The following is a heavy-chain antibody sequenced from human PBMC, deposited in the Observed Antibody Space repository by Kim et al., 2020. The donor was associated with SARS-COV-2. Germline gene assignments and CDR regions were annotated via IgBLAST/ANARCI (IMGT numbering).Heavy chain of an antibody. CDR1: GFTFSSYE. CDR2: ISSSGSTI. Sequence: GGSLRLSCAASGFTFSSYEMNWVRQAPGKGLEWVSYISSSGSTIYYADSVKGRFTISRDNAKNSLYLQMNSLRAEDTAVYYCARSSVLRFLEWAWYFDLWGRGTLLTVSS. J-gene: IGHJ2*01. V-gene: IGHV3-48*03. CDR3: ARSSVLRFLEWAWYFDL. D-gene: IGHD3-3*01.